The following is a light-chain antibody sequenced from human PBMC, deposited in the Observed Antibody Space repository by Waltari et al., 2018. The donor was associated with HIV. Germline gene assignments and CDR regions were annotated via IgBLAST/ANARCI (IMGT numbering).Light chain of an antibody. J-gene: IGLJ3*02. CDR3: ATWDNSLSIGV. CDR1: SSDIGSYS. V-gene: IGLV1-51*01. Sequence: QSVLTQPPSVSAAPGQKVHIPCSGSSSDIGSYSVSWYQHFPGTAPRRLIFDTYKRPSGIPDRFSASKSGTSATLDITGLQTGDEADYYCATWDNSLSIGVFGGGTKLTVL. CDR2: DTY.